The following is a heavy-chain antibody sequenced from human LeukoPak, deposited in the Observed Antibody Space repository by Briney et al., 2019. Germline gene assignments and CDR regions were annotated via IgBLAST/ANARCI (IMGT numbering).Heavy chain of an antibody. CDR2: ISSSSSTI. Sequence: GGSLRLSCAASGFTFSSYSMNWVRQAPGKGLEWVSYISSSSSTIYYADSVKGRFTISRDNAKNSLYLQMNSLRAEDTAVYSCARDRDVDTAMPWGKGTTVTVSS. CDR1: GFTFSSYS. D-gene: IGHD5-18*01. CDR3: ARDRDVDTAMP. J-gene: IGHJ6*04. V-gene: IGHV3-48*01.